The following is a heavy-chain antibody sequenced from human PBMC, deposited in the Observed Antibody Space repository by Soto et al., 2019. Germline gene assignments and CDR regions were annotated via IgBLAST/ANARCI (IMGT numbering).Heavy chain of an antibody. CDR1: GFTFSSYG. CDR2: IWYDGSNK. CDR3: ARPTTVTTYYYYGMDV. J-gene: IGHJ6*02. D-gene: IGHD4-17*01. Sequence: QVQLVESGEGVVQPGRSLRLSCAASGFTFSSYGMHWVRQAPGKGLEWVAVIWYDGSNKYYADSVKGRFTISRDNSKNTLYLQMNSLRAEDTGVYYCARPTTVTTYYYYGMDVWGQGTTVTVSS. V-gene: IGHV3-33*01.